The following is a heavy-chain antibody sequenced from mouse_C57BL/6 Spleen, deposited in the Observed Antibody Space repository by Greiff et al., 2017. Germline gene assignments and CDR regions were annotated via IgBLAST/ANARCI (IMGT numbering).Heavy chain of an antibody. V-gene: IGHV1-61*01. CDR3: ASHYGSSLYAMDY. CDR1: GYTFTSYW. J-gene: IGHJ4*01. CDR2: IYPSDSET. Sequence: QVQLQQPGAELVRPGSSVKLSCKASGYTFTSYWMDWVKQRPGQGLEWIGNIYPSDSETHYNQKFKDKATLTVDKSSSTAYMQLSSLTSEDSAVXDCASHYGSSLYAMDYWGQGTSVTVSS. D-gene: IGHD1-1*01.